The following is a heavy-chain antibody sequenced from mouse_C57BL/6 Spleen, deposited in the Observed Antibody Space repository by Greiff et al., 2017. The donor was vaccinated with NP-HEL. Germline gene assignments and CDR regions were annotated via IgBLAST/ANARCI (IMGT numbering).Heavy chain of an antibody. CDR2: ISDGGSYT. V-gene: IGHV5-4*03. D-gene: IGHD4-1*01. Sequence: DVKLVESGGGLVKPGGSLKLSCAASGFTFSSYAMSWVRQTPEKRLEWVATISDGGSYTYYPDNVKGRFTISRDNAKNNLYLQMSHLKSEDTAMYYCARANKYYAMDYWGQGTSVTVSS. J-gene: IGHJ4*01. CDR1: GFTFSSYA. CDR3: ARANKYYAMDY.